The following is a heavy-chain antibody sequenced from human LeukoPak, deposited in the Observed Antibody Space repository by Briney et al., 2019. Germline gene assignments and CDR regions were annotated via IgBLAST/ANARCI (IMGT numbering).Heavy chain of an antibody. D-gene: IGHD1-7*01. CDR3: AGEGLELREDLVRYYYGMDV. CDR1: GGSFSGYY. J-gene: IGHJ6*02. Sequence: SETLSLTCAVYGGSFSGYYWSWIRQPPGKGLEWIGGINHSGSTNYNPPLKSRVTISVDTSKNQFSLKLSSVTAADTAVYYCAGEGLELREDLVRYYYGMDVWGQGTTVTVSS. CDR2: INHSGST. V-gene: IGHV4-34*01.